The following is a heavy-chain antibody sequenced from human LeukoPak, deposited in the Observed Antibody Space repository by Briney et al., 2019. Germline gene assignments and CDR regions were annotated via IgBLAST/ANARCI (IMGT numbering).Heavy chain of an antibody. V-gene: IGHV3-7*01. Sequence: GGSLRLSCAASGFTFSSYWMSWVRQAPGKGLEGVADIKEDGSEKYYVDSVKGRFTISRDNAKNSLYLQMNSLRAEDTAVYYCALNPDYYGSGSFDYWGQGTLVTVSS. D-gene: IGHD3-10*01. CDR2: IKEDGSEK. CDR1: GFTFSSYW. J-gene: IGHJ4*02. CDR3: ALNPDYYGSGSFDY.